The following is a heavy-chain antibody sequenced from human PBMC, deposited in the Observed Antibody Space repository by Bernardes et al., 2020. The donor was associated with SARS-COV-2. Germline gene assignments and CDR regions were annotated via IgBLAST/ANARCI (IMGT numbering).Heavy chain of an antibody. D-gene: IGHD3-22*01. CDR3: TRGPLSGYGSFGV. J-gene: IGHJ4*02. CDR2: INVDGNSI. CDR1: GFTFSNYW. Sequence: GGSLRLSCAASGFTFSNYWMHWVRQAPGKGLVWVSRINVDGNSINYADSVKGRFTISRDNAKNTLYLQMSSLSAEDTAVYYCTRGPLSGYGSFGVWGQGTLVTVSS. V-gene: IGHV3-74*01.